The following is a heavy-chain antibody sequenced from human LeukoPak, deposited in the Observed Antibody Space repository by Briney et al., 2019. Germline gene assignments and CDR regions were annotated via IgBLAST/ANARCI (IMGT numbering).Heavy chain of an antibody. D-gene: IGHD3-22*01. V-gene: IGHV3-33*01. CDR3: ARDANFGYGAFDI. CDR1: GFTFSSYG. CDR2: IWDDGSNK. Sequence: GGSLRLSCAASGFTFSSYGMHWVRQAPGKGLEWVAVIWDDGSNKYYADSVRGRITISRDNSKNTLYLQVNSLRAEDTAVYYCARDANFGYGAFDIWGQGTMVTVSS. J-gene: IGHJ3*02.